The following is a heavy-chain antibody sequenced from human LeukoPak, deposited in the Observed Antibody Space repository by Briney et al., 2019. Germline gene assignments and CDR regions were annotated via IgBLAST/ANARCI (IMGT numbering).Heavy chain of an antibody. V-gene: IGHV3-23*01. CDR3: AKDYGGGSPGDLFDY. J-gene: IGHJ4*02. CDR2: ISGSGGST. Sequence: GGSLRLSCAASGFTFSSYAMSWVRQAPGKGLEWVSAISGSGGSTYYADSVKGRFTISRHNSKNTLYLQMNNLRPEDTAVYYCAKDYGGGSPGDLFDYWGQGTLVTVSS. D-gene: IGHD3-16*01. CDR1: GFTFSSYA.